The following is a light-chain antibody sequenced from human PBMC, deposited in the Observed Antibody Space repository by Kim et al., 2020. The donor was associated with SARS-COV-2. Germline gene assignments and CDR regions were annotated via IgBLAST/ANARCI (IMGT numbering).Light chain of an antibody. CDR1: QSVSSSY. V-gene: IGKV3-20*01. CDR3: QQYGSSPYT. J-gene: IGKJ2*01. CDR2: GAS. Sequence: FPPGERATLSCRASQSVSSSYLAWYQQNPGQAPRLLIYGASSRATGIPDRFSGSGSGTDFTLTISRLEPEDFAVYYCQQYGSSPYTFGQGTKLEI.